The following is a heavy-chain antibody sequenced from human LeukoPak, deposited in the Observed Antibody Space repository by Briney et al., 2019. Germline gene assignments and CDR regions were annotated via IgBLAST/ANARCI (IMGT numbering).Heavy chain of an antibody. CDR3: ARDVDSSSWPASGYYYYGMDV. V-gene: IGHV3-30*03. CDR2: ISYDGSNK. CDR1: GFTFSSYG. J-gene: IGHJ6*02. D-gene: IGHD6-13*01. Sequence: GGSLRLSCAASGFTFSSYGMHWVRQAPGKGLEWVAVISYDGSNKYYADSVKGRFTISRDNSKNTLYLQMNSLRAEDTAVYYCARDVDSSSWPASGYYYYGMDVWGQGTTVTVSS.